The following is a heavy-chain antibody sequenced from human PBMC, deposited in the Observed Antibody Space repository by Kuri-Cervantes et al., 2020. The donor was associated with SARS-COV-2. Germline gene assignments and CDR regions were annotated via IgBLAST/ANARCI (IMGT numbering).Heavy chain of an antibody. J-gene: IGHJ4*02. V-gene: IGHV3-23*01. CDR1: GFTFSSYA. CDR2: ISGNGGST. CDR3: AKVSTRVVPAAMDY. Sequence: GGSLRLSCAASGFTFSSYAMSWVRQAPGKGLEWVSAISGNGGSTYYADSVKGRFTISRDNSKNTLYLQMNSLRAEDTAVYYCAKVSTRVVPAAMDYWGQGTLVTVSS. D-gene: IGHD2-2*01.